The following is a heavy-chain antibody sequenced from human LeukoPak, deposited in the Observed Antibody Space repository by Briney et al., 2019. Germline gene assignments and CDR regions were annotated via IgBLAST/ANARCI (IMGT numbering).Heavy chain of an antibody. CDR2: ISSSGSTI. Sequence: GGSLRLSCAASGFTFSSYEMNWVRQAPGKGLEWVSYISSSGSTIYYADSVKGRFTISRDNAKNSLYLQMNSLRAEDTAVYYCARGASGYSSSWYLGDYYYYGMDVWGQGTTVTVSS. CDR3: ARGASGYSSSWYLGDYYYYGMDV. D-gene: IGHD6-13*01. J-gene: IGHJ6*02. V-gene: IGHV3-48*03. CDR1: GFTFSSYE.